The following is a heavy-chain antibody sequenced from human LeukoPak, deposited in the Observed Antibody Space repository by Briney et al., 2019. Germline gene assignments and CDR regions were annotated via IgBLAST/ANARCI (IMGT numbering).Heavy chain of an antibody. J-gene: IGHJ4*02. Sequence: PSDTLPLTCAVYGGCFSGYYWSWIRQPPAKGLEGIGEITHNGSTSYNPSLKGRVTISVDTSKNQFSLQLSSVPAADTAVYYCRRVAHSSSWYFFDSWGQGTLVTVSS. V-gene: IGHV4-34*01. D-gene: IGHD6-13*01. CDR2: ITHNGST. CDR3: RRVAHSSSWYFFDS. CDR1: GGCFSGYY.